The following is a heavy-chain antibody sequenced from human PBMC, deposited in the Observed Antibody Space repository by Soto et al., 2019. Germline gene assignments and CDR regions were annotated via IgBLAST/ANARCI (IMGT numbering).Heavy chain of an antibody. Sequence: SGSLSLSCAASGGTFSSCYLCCLVHAPAGKGLEWIGEISHSGSTNSNPTLKSRVTISIDTSNYHFSLYVSSVTAGDKAAYYCVRHQGDSHSHGRDDMDVWGQGTLVTVSS. CDR3: VRHQGDSHSHGRDDMDV. D-gene: IGHD4-4*01. J-gene: IGHJ6*02. CDR2: ISHSGST. CDR1: GGTFSSCYL. V-gene: IGHV4-4*02.